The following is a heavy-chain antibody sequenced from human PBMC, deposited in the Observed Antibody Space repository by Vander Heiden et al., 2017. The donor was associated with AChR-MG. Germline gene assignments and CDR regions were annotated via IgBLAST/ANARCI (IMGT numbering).Heavy chain of an antibody. D-gene: IGHD6-13*01. CDR1: GSTFSGYS. CDR3: ATSRVQQRDAFDF. CDR2: ISSSGSYI. J-gene: IGHJ3*01. V-gene: IGHV3-21*01. Sequence: EVHLVESGGGLVKPGGSLRLSCAASGSTFSGYSMNWVRQAPGKGLEWVSSISSSGSYIYYADSLKGRVTISRDNAKNSLYLQMNSLRAEDTAVYYCATSRVQQRDAFDFWGQGTMVAVSS.